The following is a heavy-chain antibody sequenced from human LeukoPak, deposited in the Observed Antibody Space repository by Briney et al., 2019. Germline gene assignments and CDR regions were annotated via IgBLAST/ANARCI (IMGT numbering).Heavy chain of an antibody. CDR3: ARTDNLDY. Sequence: GGSLRLSCAASGFIFSSSWMHWVRQGPGKGLVWVSRINGDGSSTTYADSVQGRFTISRDNAKNTLYLQMNSLRTEDTAVYYCARTDNLDYWGQGSLVTVSS. CDR1: GFIFSSSW. CDR2: INGDGSST. J-gene: IGHJ4*02. D-gene: IGHD5-24*01. V-gene: IGHV3-74*01.